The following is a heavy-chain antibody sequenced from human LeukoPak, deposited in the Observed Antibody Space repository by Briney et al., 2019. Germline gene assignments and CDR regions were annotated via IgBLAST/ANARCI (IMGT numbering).Heavy chain of an antibody. J-gene: IGHJ4*02. CDR2: TSFDGSNK. V-gene: IGHV3-30*18. Sequence: GGSLRLSCAASGFTFSGYGMHWVRQAPGKGLEWVASTSFDGSNKYHADSVKGRFTISRDNSKNILYLLMNSLRAEDTAMYYCAKDWDILTSLPPDYWGQGTLVTVSS. CDR1: GFTFSGYG. D-gene: IGHD3-9*01. CDR3: AKDWDILTSLPPDY.